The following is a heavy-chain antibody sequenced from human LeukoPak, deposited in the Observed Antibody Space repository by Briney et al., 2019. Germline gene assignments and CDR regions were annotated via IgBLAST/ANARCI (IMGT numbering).Heavy chain of an antibody. CDR1: GFTVSSNY. V-gene: IGHV3-53*01. CDR2: IYSSGST. Sequence: GGSLRLSCAASGFTVSSNYMNWVRQAPGKGLEWVSVIYSSGSTYHADSVKGRFTISRDNSKNTLYLQMNSLRAEDTAVYYCARSRGGNSGRYPFDYWGQGTLVTVSS. CDR3: ARSRGGNSGRYPFDY. J-gene: IGHJ4*02. D-gene: IGHD6-19*01.